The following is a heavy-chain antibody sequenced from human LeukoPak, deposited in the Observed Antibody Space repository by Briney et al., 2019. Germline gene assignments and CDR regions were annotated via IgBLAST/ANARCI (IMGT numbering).Heavy chain of an antibody. CDR1: GFIFTDYW. J-gene: IGHJ4*02. Sequence: PGGSLRLSCAASGFIFTDYWMNWVRQAPGKGLEWVAMIKYDGIDKKYLDSVKGRFTISRDNAKNSLYLQMNSLRAEDTAVYYCARATYYYDSSGYYSWGQGTLVTVSS. CDR2: IKYDGIDK. D-gene: IGHD3-22*01. V-gene: IGHV3-7*04. CDR3: ARATYYYDSSGYYS.